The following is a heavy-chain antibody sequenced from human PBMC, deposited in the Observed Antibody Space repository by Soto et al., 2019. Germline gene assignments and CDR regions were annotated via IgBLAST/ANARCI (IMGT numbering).Heavy chain of an antibody. CDR1: GGSFSGYY. Sequence: PSETLSLTCAVYGGSFSGYYWSWIRQPPGKGLEWIGEINHSGSTNYNPSLKSRVTISVDTSKNQFSLKLSSVTAADTAVYYCARGGQRWLQRAFDIWGQGTMVTVSS. CDR2: INHSGST. J-gene: IGHJ3*02. V-gene: IGHV4-34*01. D-gene: IGHD5-12*01. CDR3: ARGGQRWLQRAFDI.